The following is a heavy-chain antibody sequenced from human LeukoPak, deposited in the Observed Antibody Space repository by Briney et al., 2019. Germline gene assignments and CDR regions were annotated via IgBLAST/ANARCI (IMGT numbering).Heavy chain of an antibody. CDR1: GGTFSSYA. D-gene: IGHD1-14*01. V-gene: IGHV1-2*06. CDR3: AREKGSGLYWFDP. CDR2: INPNTGGT. J-gene: IGHJ5*02. Sequence: ASVKVSCKASGGTFSSYAISWVRQAPGQGLEWMGRINPNTGGTNYAQKFQGRVTMTRDTSISTAYMELGRLRSDDTAVYYCAREKGSGLYWFDPWGQGTLVTVSS.